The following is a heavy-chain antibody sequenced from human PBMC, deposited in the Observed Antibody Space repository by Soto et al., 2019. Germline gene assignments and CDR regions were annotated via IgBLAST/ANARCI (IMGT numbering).Heavy chain of an antibody. Sequence: SETLSLTCAVSGYSISSSNWWGWIRQPPGKGLEWIGYIYYSGTTYYNPSLKSRVTMSVDTSKNQFSLKLTSVTAVDTAVYHCARREIQGPIDYWGQGTLVTVSS. CDR3: ARREIQGPIDY. D-gene: IGHD1-26*01. CDR2: IYYSGTT. J-gene: IGHJ4*02. CDR1: GYSISSSNW. V-gene: IGHV4-28*01.